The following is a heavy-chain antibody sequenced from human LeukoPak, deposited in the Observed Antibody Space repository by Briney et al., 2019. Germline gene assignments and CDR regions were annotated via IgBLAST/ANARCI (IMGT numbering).Heavy chain of an antibody. V-gene: IGHV3-21*01. Sequence: SGGSLRLSCAASGFTFSSYSMNWVRQAPGKGLEWVSSISSSSSYIYYADSVKGRFTISRDNAKNSLYLQMNSLRAEDTAVYYCARACAASGLCYDLEGDFDYWGQGTLVTVSS. D-gene: IGHD3-3*01. J-gene: IGHJ4*02. CDR2: ISSSSSYI. CDR1: GFTFSSYS. CDR3: ARACAASGLCYDLEGDFDY.